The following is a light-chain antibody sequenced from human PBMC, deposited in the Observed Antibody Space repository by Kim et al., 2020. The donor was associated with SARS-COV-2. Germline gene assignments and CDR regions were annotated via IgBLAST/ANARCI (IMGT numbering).Light chain of an antibody. CDR2: TGS. CDR1: QTIRSY. CDR3: QQSYSIPWT. Sequence: ASVGDRVTITCRAGQTIRSYLNWYQQKPGEAPKLLIYTGSSLQSGVPSRFSGSGSGTDFTLTISSLQPEDFATYYCQQSYSIPWTFGQGTKVDIK. V-gene: IGKV1-39*01. J-gene: IGKJ1*01.